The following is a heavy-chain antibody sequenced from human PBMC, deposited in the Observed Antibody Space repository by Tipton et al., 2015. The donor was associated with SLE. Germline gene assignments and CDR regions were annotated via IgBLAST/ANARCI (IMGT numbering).Heavy chain of an antibody. CDR2: IYCSGST. CDR3: ARDRYYYDSSGYSDY. D-gene: IGHD3-22*01. V-gene: IGHV4-39*07. Sequence: LRLSCTVSGGSISSGSYYWSWIRQPPGKGLEWIGSIYCSGSTYYNPSLKSRVTISVDTSKNQFSLKLSSVTAADTAVYYCARDRYYYDSSGYSDYWGQGTLVTVSS. CDR1: GGSISSGSYY. J-gene: IGHJ4*02.